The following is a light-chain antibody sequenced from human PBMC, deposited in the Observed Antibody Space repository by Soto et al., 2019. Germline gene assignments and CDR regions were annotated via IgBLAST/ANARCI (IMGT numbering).Light chain of an antibody. V-gene: IGKV3-11*01. CDR3: QQHSHWPPWT. J-gene: IGKJ1*01. Sequence: EIVLTQSPATLSLSPGERATLSCRASQSVPSSDLAWYQQKPGQAPRLLMFGASNRATGIPARFSGSGSGTDFTLTISNLEPEDFAVYYCQQHSHWPPWTFGQGTKVDIK. CDR2: GAS. CDR1: QSVPSSD.